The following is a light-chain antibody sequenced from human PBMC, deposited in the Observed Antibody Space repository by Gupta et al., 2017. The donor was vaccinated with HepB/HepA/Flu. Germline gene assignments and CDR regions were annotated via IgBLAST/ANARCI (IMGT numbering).Light chain of an antibody. CDR1: QGISSY. Sequence: DIQLTQSPSFLSASVGDRVTITCRASQGISSYLAWYQQEPGKAPKLLIYAASTLEIGVPSRFSGSGSGTEFTLTISSLQREDFATYYCQHRNSCLRTFGQGTKMEIK. CDR2: AAS. V-gene: IGKV1-9*01. CDR3: QHRNSCLRT. J-gene: IGKJ2*01.